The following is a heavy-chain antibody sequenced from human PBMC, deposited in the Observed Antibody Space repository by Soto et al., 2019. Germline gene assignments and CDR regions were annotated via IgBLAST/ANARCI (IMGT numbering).Heavy chain of an antibody. D-gene: IGHD1-1*01. CDR3: ARGGAETDLYPSANWFDL. CDR1: GGSISSFY. V-gene: IGHV4-4*07. J-gene: IGHJ5*02. CDR2: VYDSGRR. Sequence: QMVLQESGPGLVKPSETLSLTCNVSGGSISSFYWTWIRQPAGGRLEWVGRVYDSGRRNYNPSLKTRITMSLLTSSSHFSLSLYSVTAAHTAVYYCARGGAETDLYPSANWFDLWGQGILVSVAS.